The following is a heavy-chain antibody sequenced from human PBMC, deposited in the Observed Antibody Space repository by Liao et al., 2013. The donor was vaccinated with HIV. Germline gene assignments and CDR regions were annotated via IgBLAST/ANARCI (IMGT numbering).Heavy chain of an antibody. CDR1: GGSISSGGYY. CDR2: IYTSGST. V-gene: IGHV4-61*02. D-gene: IGHD1-26*01. CDR3: ARVYSGTFEYYYHYYMDV. Sequence: QVQLQESGPGLVKPSQTLSLTCIVSGGSISSGGYYWSWIRQPAGKGLEWIGRIYTSGSTNYNPSLKSRVTISVDTSKNLFSLRLSSVTAADTAVYYCARVYSGTFEYYYHYYMDVWGKGTTVTVSS. J-gene: IGHJ6*03.